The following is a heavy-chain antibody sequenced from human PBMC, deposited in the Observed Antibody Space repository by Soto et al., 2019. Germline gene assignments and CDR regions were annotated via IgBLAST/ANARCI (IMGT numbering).Heavy chain of an antibody. CDR2: MNPNSGNT. V-gene: IGHV1-8*01. D-gene: IGHD5-18*01. Sequence: QVQLVQSGAEVKKPGASVKVSCKASGYSFTSYDINWVRQATGQGLEWMGWMNPNSGNTGYAQKVQGRVTMTRNTSISKAYLELRSLRYEDTAVYYCAREKSYGYADYWGQGTVVTVSS. CDR3: AREKSYGYADY. J-gene: IGHJ4*02. CDR1: GYSFTSYD.